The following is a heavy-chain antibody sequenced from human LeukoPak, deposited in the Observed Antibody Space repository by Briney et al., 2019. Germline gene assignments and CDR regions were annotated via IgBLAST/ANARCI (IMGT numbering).Heavy chain of an antibody. V-gene: IGHV3-23*01. CDR3: SKDQTEYDILTGYSSFDY. J-gene: IGHJ4*02. Sequence: GGSLRLSCAASGFTFSSYAMSWVRQAPGKGLEWVSAISGSGGSTYYADSVKGRFTISKDNSKNTLYLQMNSLRAEDTAVYYFSKDQTEYDILTGYSSFDYWGQGTLVTVSS. CDR1: GFTFSSYA. CDR2: ISGSGGST. D-gene: IGHD3-9*01.